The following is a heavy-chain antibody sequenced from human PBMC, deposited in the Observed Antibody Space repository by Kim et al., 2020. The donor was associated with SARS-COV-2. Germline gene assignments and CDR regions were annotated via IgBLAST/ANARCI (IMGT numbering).Heavy chain of an antibody. CDR3: ARRGPLGLTVFGEQSDHYGMDV. CDR2: IIPIFGTTKVP. V-gene: IGHV1-69*13. Sequence: SVKVSCKASGGTFTMYTINWVRQAPGQGLECMGGIIPIFGTTKVPKYAQKFQGRGMITADESTGTAYMEVSSLRSEDTAVYYCARRGPLGLTVFGEQSDHYGMDVWGPGTTVTVSS. D-gene: IGHD3-3*01. CDR1: GGTFTMYT. J-gene: IGHJ6*02.